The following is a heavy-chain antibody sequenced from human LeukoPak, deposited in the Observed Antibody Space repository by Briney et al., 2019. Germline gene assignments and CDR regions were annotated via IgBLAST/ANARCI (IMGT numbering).Heavy chain of an antibody. Sequence: SETLSLTCTVSGGSISSSSYYWGWIRQPPGKGLEWIGSIYYSGSTYYNPSLKSRVTISIDASKNQFSLKLSSVTAADTAVYYCARHPAGYSGPYGMDVWGQGTTVTVSS. CDR3: ARHPAGYSGPYGMDV. CDR2: IYYSGST. J-gene: IGHJ6*02. D-gene: IGHD5-12*01. V-gene: IGHV4-39*01. CDR1: GGSISSSSYY.